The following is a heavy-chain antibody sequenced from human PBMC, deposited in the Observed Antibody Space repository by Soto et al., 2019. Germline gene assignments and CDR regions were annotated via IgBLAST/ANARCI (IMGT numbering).Heavy chain of an antibody. CDR2: INSDGSST. V-gene: IGHV3-74*01. CDR3: AIRASYYDSSGYFDY. Sequence: EVQLVEFGGGLVQPGGSLRLSCAASGFTFSSYWMHWVRQAPGKGLVWVSRINSDGSSTSYADSVKGRFTISRDNAKNTLYLQMNSLRAEDTAVYYCAIRASYYDSSGYFDYWGQGTLVTVSS. J-gene: IGHJ4*02. CDR1: GFTFSSYW. D-gene: IGHD3-22*01.